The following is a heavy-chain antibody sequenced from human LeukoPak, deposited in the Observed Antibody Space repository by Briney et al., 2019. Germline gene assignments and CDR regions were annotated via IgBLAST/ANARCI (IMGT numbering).Heavy chain of an antibody. Sequence: SQTLSLTCAISGDSVSSNSAAWNWIRQSPSRGLEWPGRTYYRSKWYNDYAVSVKSRITINPDTSKNQFSLQLNSVTPEGTAVYYCARGLYYDFWPNYFDYWGQGTLVTVSS. D-gene: IGHD3-3*01. V-gene: IGHV6-1*01. CDR3: ARGLYYDFWPNYFDY. CDR1: GDSVSSNSAA. CDR2: TYYRSKWYN. J-gene: IGHJ4*02.